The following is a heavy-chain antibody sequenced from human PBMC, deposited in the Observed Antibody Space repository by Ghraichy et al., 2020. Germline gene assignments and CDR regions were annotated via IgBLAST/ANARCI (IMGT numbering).Heavy chain of an antibody. V-gene: IGHV4-59*01. CDR2: IYYSGST. CDR1: GGSISSYY. Sequence: SQTRSLTCTVSGGSISSYYWSWIRQPPGKGLEWIGYIYYSGSTNYNPSLKSRVTISVDTSKNQFSLKLSSVTAADTAVYYCARGITIFGVVGDYFDYWGQGTLVTVSS. CDR3: ARGITIFGVVGDYFDY. D-gene: IGHD3-3*01. J-gene: IGHJ4*02.